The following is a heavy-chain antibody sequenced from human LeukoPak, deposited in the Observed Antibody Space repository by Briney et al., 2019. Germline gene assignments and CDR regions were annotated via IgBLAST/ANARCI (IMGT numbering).Heavy chain of an antibody. CDR3: ASSYSGSHPIDY. V-gene: IGHV1-69*01. D-gene: IGHD1-26*01. J-gene: IGHJ4*02. CDR2: IIPIFGTA. Sequence: GSSVKVSCTASGGTFSSYAISWVRQAPGQGLEWMGGIIPIFGTANYAQKFQGRVTITADESTSTAYMELSSLRSEDTAVYYCASSYSGSHPIDYWGQGTLVTVSS. CDR1: GGTFSSYA.